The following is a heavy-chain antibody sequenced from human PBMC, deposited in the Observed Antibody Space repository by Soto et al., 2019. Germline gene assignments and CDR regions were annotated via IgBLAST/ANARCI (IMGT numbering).Heavy chain of an antibody. J-gene: IGHJ4*02. V-gene: IGHV1-69*06. Sequence: QVQLVQSGAEVKKPGSSVKVFCKASGGTFSSYAISWLRQAPGQGIEWMGGIIPIFGTANYAHKVRGRVTITAEKSTSTAYMELSRLRSEDTAVYYCARGGCGYDCYYFDYWGQGPLVTVSS. CDR3: ARGGCGYDCYYFDY. CDR2: IIPIFGTA. CDR1: GGTFSSYA. D-gene: IGHD5-12*01.